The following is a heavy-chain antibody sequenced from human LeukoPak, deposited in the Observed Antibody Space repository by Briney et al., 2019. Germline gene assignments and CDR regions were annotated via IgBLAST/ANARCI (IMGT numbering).Heavy chain of an antibody. CDR3: AKDLLITMVRGVITYFDY. Sequence: GSLRLSCAASGFTFSSYSMNWVRQAPGKGLEWVSSISSSSSYIYYADSVKGRFTISRDNAKNSLYLQMNSLRAEDTAVYYCAKDLLITMVRGVITYFDYWGQGTLVTVSS. CDR2: ISSSSSYI. CDR1: GFTFSSYS. D-gene: IGHD3-10*01. J-gene: IGHJ4*02. V-gene: IGHV3-21*04.